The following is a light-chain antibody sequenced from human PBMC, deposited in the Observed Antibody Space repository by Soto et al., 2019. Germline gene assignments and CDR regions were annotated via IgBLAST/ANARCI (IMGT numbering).Light chain of an antibody. Sequence: DIPMTQSPSSLSASVGDRVTIACQSSHDVSRNLNWFQQKPGEAPKLLIYDASNLERGVPSRFSASWSGTDFTFTISSLQPEDVAKYYCQQYNSMLSFGGGTEIELK. CDR1: HDVSRN. V-gene: IGKV1-33*01. CDR2: DAS. J-gene: IGKJ4*01. CDR3: QQYNSMLS.